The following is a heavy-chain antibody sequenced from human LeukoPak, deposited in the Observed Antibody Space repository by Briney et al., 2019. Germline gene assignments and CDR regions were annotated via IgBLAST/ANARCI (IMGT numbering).Heavy chain of an antibody. J-gene: IGHJ4*02. D-gene: IGHD6-13*01. CDR2: IYYSGST. V-gene: IGHV4-59*08. Sequence: SETLSLTCTVSGGSISSYYWSWIRQPPGKGLEWIGYIYYSGSTNYNPSLKSRVTISVDTSKNQFSLKLSSVTAADTAVYYCARVTEYSSSWYARVYYFDYWGQGTLVTVSS. CDR3: ARVTEYSSSWYARVYYFDY. CDR1: GGSISSYY.